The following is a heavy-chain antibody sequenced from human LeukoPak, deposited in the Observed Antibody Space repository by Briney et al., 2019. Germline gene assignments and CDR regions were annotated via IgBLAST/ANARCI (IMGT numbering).Heavy chain of an antibody. CDR1: GGTFSSYA. D-gene: IGHD3-3*01. V-gene: IGHV1-69*13. Sequence: GASVKVSCKASGGTFSSYAISWVRQAPGQGLGWMGGIIPIFGTANYAQKFQGRVTITADESTSTAYMELSSLRSEDTAVYYCDLGSSGSNKGHYWGQGTLVTVSS. CDR3: DLGSSGSNKGHY. CDR2: IIPIFGTA. J-gene: IGHJ4*02.